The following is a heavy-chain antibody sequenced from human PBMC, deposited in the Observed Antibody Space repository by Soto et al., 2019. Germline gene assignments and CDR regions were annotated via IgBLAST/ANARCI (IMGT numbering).Heavy chain of an antibody. D-gene: IGHD3-9*01. CDR2: ISGSGGST. CDR1: GLAFSYYA. J-gene: IGHJ4*02. CDR3: AKYQNYDILTGSPFDS. Sequence: EVQLLESGGGLVQPGGSLRLSCAASGLAFSYYAMSWVRQAPGKGLVWVSGISGSGGSTYYADSVKGRFTISRDNSKNILNLQMNSLRAEDTAVYYCAKYQNYDILTGSPFDSWGQGTLVTVSS. V-gene: IGHV3-23*01.